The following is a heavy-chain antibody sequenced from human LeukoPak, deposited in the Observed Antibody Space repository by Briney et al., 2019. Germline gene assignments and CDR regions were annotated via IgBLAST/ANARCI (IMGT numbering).Heavy chain of an antibody. Sequence: GGSLRLSCAASGFTFTGYYMHWVRQAPGQGLEWMGWINPNSGGTNYAQKFQGWVTMTRDTSISTAYMELSRLRSDDTAVYYCARNAEPYYYDSSGYYRPYYFDYWGQGTLVTVSS. V-gene: IGHV1-2*04. D-gene: IGHD3-22*01. CDR1: GFTFTGYY. CDR2: INPNSGGT. J-gene: IGHJ4*02. CDR3: ARNAEPYYYDSSGYYRPYYFDY.